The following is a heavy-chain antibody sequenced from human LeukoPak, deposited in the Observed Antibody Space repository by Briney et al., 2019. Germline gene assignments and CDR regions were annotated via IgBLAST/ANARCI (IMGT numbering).Heavy chain of an antibody. J-gene: IGHJ4*02. V-gene: IGHV4-59*01. Sequence: PSETLSLTCTVSGGSISSYYWSWIRQPPGKGLEWIGYIYYSGSTNYNPSLKSRVTISVDTSKNQFSLKLSSVTAADTAVYYCARHPTGDWGGYFDYWGQGTLVTVSS. CDR1: GGSISSYY. CDR3: ARHPTGDWGGYFDY. D-gene: IGHD7-27*01. CDR2: IYYSGST.